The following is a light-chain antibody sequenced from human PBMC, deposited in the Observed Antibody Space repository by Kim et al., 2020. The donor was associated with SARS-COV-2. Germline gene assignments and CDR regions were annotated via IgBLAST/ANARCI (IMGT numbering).Light chain of an antibody. V-gene: IGLV2-14*04. J-gene: IGLJ3*02. CDR3: SSYTSSNAWV. CDR1: IGDISAYKV. Sequence: QPKTTACPGIIGDISAYKVVSWCQRQPGKTPQRMIFDVDRRPTVVSSHFSGSKSANTTSLSISGLQAENEADYYCSSYTSSNAWVFGEGTKVTVL. CDR2: DVD.